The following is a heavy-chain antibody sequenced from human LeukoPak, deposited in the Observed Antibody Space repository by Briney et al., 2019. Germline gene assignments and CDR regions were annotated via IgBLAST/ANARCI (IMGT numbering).Heavy chain of an antibody. V-gene: IGHV3-30*04. CDR2: ISYDGSNK. CDR1: GFTFSSYA. Sequence: PGGSLRLSCAASGFTFSSYAMHWVRQAPGKGLEWVAVISYDGSNKYYADSVKGRFTISRDNSKNTLYPQMNSLRAEDTAVYYCARVGCGGDCYPIAFFDYWGQGTLVTVSS. CDR3: ARVGCGGDCYPIAFFDY. D-gene: IGHD2-21*02. J-gene: IGHJ4*02.